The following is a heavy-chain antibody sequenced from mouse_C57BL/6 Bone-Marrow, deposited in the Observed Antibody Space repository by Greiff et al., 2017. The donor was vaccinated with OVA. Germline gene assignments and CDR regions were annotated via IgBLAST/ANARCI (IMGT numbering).Heavy chain of an antibody. CDR2: IDPSDSYT. Sequence: VQLKQPGAELVRPGTSVKLSCKASGYTFTSYWMHWVKQRPGQGLEWIGVIDPSDSYTNYNQKFKGKATLTVDTSSSTAYMQLSSLTSEDSAVYYCARASYYGSRSFAYWGQGTLVTVSA. CDR3: ARASYYGSRSFAY. V-gene: IGHV1-59*01. D-gene: IGHD1-1*01. CDR1: GYTFTSYW. J-gene: IGHJ3*01.